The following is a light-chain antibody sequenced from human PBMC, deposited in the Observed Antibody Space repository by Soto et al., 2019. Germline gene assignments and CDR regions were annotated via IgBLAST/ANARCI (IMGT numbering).Light chain of an antibody. CDR2: GAS. CDR3: QHYNNWPLT. CDR1: QSVSSN. J-gene: IGKJ4*01. V-gene: IGKV3-15*01. Sequence: EIVMTQSPATLSVSPGERATLSCRASQSVSSNLAWFQQRPGQAPRLLIYGASTRATGVPARFSGSGSGTEFTLTISSLLSEEFTIYYCQHYNNWPLTFGGGTKVEIK.